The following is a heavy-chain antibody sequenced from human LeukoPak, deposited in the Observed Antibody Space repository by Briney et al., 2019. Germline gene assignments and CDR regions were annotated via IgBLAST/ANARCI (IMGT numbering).Heavy chain of an antibody. D-gene: IGHD5-18*01. V-gene: IGHV3-15*01. Sequence: PGGSLRLSCAASGFTFSNAWMSWVRQAPGKGLEWVGRIKSKTDGGTTDYAAPVKGRFTISRDDSKNTLYLQMNSLRAEDTAVYYCAKDAVGTAMVPYYFDYWGQGTLVTVSS. CDR2: IKSKTDGGTT. CDR3: AKDAVGTAMVPYYFDY. CDR1: GFTFSNAW. J-gene: IGHJ4*02.